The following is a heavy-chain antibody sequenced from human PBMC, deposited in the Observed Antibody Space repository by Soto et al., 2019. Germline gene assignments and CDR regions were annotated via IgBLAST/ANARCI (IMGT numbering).Heavy chain of an antibody. J-gene: IGHJ6*02. Sequence: QVQLVQSGAEVKKPGSSVKVSCEASGGTFNSHSINWVRQAPGRGLEWMGRIIPIIDKTDYVRKLQGRVTITAEKSTRIVYMELSGLKPEDTAVYYCARVDAGRTRQPLDVWGQGTTVTVSS. CDR1: GGTFNSHS. CDR2: IIPIIDKT. V-gene: IGHV1-69*08. CDR3: ARVDAGRTRQPLDV.